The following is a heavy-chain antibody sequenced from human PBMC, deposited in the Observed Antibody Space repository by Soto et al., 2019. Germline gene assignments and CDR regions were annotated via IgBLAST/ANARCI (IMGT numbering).Heavy chain of an antibody. D-gene: IGHD4-4*01. CDR3: ARLNLDYSNTALSAAYGMDV. V-gene: IGHV4-31*03. Sequence: QVQLQESGPGLVKPSQTLPLTCTVSGGSISSGNYYWSWIRQHPGKGLEWIGYIYYSGNTYYNPSLKSRVTMSVDPSNNQFSLRLNSVSAADTAVYYCARLNLDYSNTALSAAYGMDVWGQGTTVTVSS. CDR2: IYYSGNT. J-gene: IGHJ6*02. CDR1: GGSISSGNYY.